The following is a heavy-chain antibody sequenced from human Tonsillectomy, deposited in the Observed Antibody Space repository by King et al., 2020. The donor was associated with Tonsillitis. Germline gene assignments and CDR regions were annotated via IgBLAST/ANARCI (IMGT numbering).Heavy chain of an antibody. CDR2: LYSGGST. V-gene: IGHV3-53*01. CDR1: GFTVSSNY. Sequence: VQLVESGGGLIQPGGSLRLSCAASGFTVSSNYMSWVRQAPGKGLEWVSVLYSGGSTYYADSVKGRFTISRDNVKNTLYLQMNSLRAEDTAVYYCARGRGYSGYHFDYWGQGTLVTVSS. J-gene: IGHJ4*02. CDR3: ARGRGYSGYHFDY. D-gene: IGHD5-12*01.